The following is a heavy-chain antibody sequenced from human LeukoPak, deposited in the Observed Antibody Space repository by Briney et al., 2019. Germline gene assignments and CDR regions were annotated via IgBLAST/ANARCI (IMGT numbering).Heavy chain of an antibody. V-gene: IGHV4-59*01. D-gene: IGHD6-19*01. CDR3: ARYEQWLVFDP. J-gene: IGHJ5*02. CDR1: GGSISSYY. CDR2: IYYSGST. Sequence: PSETLSLTCTVSGGSISSYYWSWIRQPPVKVLEWIGYIYYSGSTNYNPSLKSRVTISVDTSKNQFSLKLSSVTAADTAVYYCARYEQWLVFDPWGQGTLVTVSS.